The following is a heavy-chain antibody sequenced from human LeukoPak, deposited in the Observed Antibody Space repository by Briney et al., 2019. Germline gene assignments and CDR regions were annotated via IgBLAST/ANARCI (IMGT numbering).Heavy chain of an antibody. D-gene: IGHD5-24*01. Sequence: GGSLRLSCAASGFTFDDFGMSWVRQAPGKGLVWVSRINSDGSSTSYADSVKGRFTISRDNAKNTLYLQMNSLRAEDTAVYYCAREEMATGDYWGQGTLVTVSS. J-gene: IGHJ4*02. V-gene: IGHV3-74*01. CDR1: GFTFDDFG. CDR3: AREEMATGDY. CDR2: INSDGSST.